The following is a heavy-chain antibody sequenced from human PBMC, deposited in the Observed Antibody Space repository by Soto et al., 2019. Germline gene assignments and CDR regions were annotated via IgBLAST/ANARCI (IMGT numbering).Heavy chain of an antibody. J-gene: IGHJ6*02. CDR1: GGSVSSGSYY. CDR3: ARDQMGSSGWYYYGMDV. V-gene: IGHV4-61*01. D-gene: IGHD6-19*01. CDR2: IYYSGST. Sequence: SETLSLTCTVSGGSVSSGSYYWSWIRQPPGKGLEWIGYIYYSGSTNYNPSLKSRVTISVDTSKNQFSLKLSSVTAADTAVYYCARDQMGSSGWYYYGMDVWGQGTTVTVSS.